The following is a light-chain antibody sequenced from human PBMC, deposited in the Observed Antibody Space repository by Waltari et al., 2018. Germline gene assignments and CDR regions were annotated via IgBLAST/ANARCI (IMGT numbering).Light chain of an antibody. CDR2: EVN. CDR3: TSYAGSNSFVV. V-gene: IGLV2-8*01. Sequence: QSALTQPPSASGSPGQSVTISCTGTSSDVGGYNYVSWYQQHPGKAPKLMIYEVNKRPSGFPDRCSGSKSGNTASLTVSGLQAEDEANYYCTSYAGSNSFVVFGGGTKLTVL. J-gene: IGLJ2*01. CDR1: SSDVGGYNY.